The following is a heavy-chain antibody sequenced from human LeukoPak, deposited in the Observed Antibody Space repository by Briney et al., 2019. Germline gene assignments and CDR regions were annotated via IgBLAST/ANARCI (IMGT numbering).Heavy chain of an antibody. CDR2: INPNSGGT. Sequence: ASVEVSCKASGYTFTGYYMHWVRQAPGQGLEWMGWINPNSGGTNYAQKFQGRVTMTRDTSISTAYMELSRLRSDDTAVYYCARLFLGYESYYYYYYYMDVWGKGTTVTVSS. CDR1: GYTFTGYY. V-gene: IGHV1-2*02. CDR3: ARLFLGYESYYYYYYYMDV. J-gene: IGHJ6*03. D-gene: IGHD5-12*01.